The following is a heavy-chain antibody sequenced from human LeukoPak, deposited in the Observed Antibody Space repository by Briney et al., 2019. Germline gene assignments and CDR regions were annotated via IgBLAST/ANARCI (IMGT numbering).Heavy chain of an antibody. V-gene: IGHV4-34*01. D-gene: IGHD3-22*01. Sequence: SETLSLTCAVYGGSFSGYYWSWIRQPPGKGLEWIGEINHSGSTNYNPSLKSRVTISVDTSKNQFSLKLSSVTAADTAVYYCARGRDYYDSSGYLGGWGQGTLVTVSS. J-gene: IGHJ4*02. CDR2: INHSGST. CDR1: GGSFSGYY. CDR3: ARGRDYYDSSGYLGG.